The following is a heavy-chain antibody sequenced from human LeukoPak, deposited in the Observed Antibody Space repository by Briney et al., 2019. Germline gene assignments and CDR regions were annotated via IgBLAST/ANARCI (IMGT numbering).Heavy chain of an antibody. CDR3: ARDRYSTSLDAFDI. CDR1: GFTFSTYN. J-gene: IGHJ3*02. CDR2: ISPSSSYI. D-gene: IGHD6-13*01. V-gene: IGHV3-21*01. Sequence: PGGSLRLSCAASGFTFSTYNINWVRQAPGKGLEWVSSISPSSSYIYYADSVKGQFTISRDNAKNSLYLQMNSLRAEDTAVYHCARDRYSTSLDAFDIWGQGTMVTVSS.